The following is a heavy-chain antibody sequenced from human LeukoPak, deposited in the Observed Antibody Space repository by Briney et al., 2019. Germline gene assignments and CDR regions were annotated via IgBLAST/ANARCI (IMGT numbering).Heavy chain of an antibody. CDR1: GFTFSSYG. V-gene: IGHV3-30*03. J-gene: IGHJ6*02. CDR3: ARELVVVVPAARSGYYYYGMDV. D-gene: IGHD2-2*01. Sequence: GGSLRLSCAASGFTFSSYGMHWVRQAPGKGLEWVAVISYDGSNKYYADSVKGRFTISRDNSKNTLYLQMNSLRAEDTAVYYCARELVVVVPAARSGYYYYGMDVWGQGTTVTVSS. CDR2: ISYDGSNK.